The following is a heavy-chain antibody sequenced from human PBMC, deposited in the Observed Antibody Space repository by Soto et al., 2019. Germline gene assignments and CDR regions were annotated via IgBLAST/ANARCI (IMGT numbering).Heavy chain of an antibody. D-gene: IGHD4-17*01. CDR3: ARDPAYGDPTFDY. V-gene: IGHV3-21*01. Sequence: GGSLRLSCAASGFTFSSYSMNWVRQAPGKGLEWVSSISSSSSYIYYADSVKGRFTISRDNAKNSLYLQMNSLRAEDTAVYYCARDPAYGDPTFDYWGQGTLVTVSS. CDR2: ISSSSSYI. J-gene: IGHJ4*02. CDR1: GFTFSSYS.